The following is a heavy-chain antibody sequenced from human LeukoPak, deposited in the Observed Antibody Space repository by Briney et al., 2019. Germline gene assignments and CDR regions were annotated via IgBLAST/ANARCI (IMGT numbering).Heavy chain of an antibody. CDR1: GFTFSNAW. V-gene: IGHV3-15*07. J-gene: IGHJ3*02. CDR3: TTDLGARDAFDI. Sequence: PGGSLRLSCAASGFTFSNAWMNWVRQAPGKGLEWVGRIKSKTDGGTTGYAAPVKGRFTISRDDSKNTLYLQMNSLKTEDTAVYYCTTDLGARDAFDIWGQGTMVTVSS. CDR2: IKSKTDGGTT. D-gene: IGHD1-26*01.